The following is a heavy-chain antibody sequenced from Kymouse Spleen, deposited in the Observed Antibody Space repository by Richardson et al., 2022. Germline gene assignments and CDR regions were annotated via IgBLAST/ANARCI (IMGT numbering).Heavy chain of an antibody. J-gene: IGHJ6*02. CDR1: GFTFDDYA. D-gene: IGHD6-19*01. CDR3: AKDISSGWTSGMDV. V-gene: IGHV3-9*01. Sequence: EVQLVESGGGLVQPGRSLRLSCAASGFTFDDYAMHWVRQAPGKGLEWVSGISWNSGSIGYADSVKGRFTISRDNAKNSLYLQMNSLRAEDTALYYCAKDISSGWTSGMDVWGQGTTVTVSS. CDR2: ISWNSGSI.